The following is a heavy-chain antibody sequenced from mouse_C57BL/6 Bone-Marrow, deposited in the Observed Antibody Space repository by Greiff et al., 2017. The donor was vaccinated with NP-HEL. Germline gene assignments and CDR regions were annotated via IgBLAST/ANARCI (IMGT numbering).Heavy chain of an antibody. D-gene: IGHD2-5*01. CDR2: ISYDGSN. CDR1: GYSITSGYY. CDR3: ARAYSNSAWFAY. V-gene: IGHV3-6*01. Sequence: EVQLQESGPGLVKPSQSLSLTCSVTGYSITSGYYWNWIRQFPGKKLEWMGYISYDGSNNYNPSLKNRISITRDTSKNQFFLKLNSVTTEDTATYYCARAYSNSAWFAYWGQGTLVTVSA. J-gene: IGHJ3*01.